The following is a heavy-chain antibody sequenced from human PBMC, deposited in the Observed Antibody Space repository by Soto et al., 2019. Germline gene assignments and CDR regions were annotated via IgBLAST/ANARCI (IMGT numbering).Heavy chain of an antibody. CDR3: ARTQVAAIDY. V-gene: IGHV4-4*02. D-gene: IGHD2-15*01. CDR1: SGTISSTNW. Sequence: SETMSLPYAVSSGTISSTNWWRSVRQPPGKGLEWIGEIYHSGSTNYNPSLKSRVTISVDKSKNQFSLKLSSVTAADTAVYYCARTQVAAIDYWGQGTLVTVSS. CDR2: IYHSGST. J-gene: IGHJ4*02.